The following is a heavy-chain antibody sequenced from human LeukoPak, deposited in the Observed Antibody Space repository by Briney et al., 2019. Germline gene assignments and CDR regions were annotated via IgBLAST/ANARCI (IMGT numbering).Heavy chain of an antibody. CDR2: ISGSSSTI. V-gene: IGHV3-48*02. Sequence: GGSLRLSCAASGFPFSSHSMNWVRQAPGKGLEWVSFISGSSSTIYYADSVKGRFTISRDTAKNSLYLQMNSLRDEDTAMYYCARDLSRSRPFDYWGQGTLVTVSS. CDR3: ARDLSRSRPFDY. J-gene: IGHJ4*02. CDR1: GFPFSSHS. D-gene: IGHD3-16*02.